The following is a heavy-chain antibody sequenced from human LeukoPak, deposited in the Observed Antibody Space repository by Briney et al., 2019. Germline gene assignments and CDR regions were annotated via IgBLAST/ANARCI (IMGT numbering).Heavy chain of an antibody. J-gene: IGHJ5*01. CDR3: ARGRSRVTIFGVALNWLDS. Sequence: SETLSLTCAVYGGSFSNYDWTWIRQPPGKGLEWICEIHHSGRTNYNPSLKSRITISADTSKKQFSLRLSSVTAADTAVYYCARGRSRVTIFGVALNWLDSWGQGNLVTVSS. D-gene: IGHD3-3*01. CDR2: IHHSGRT. V-gene: IGHV4-34*01. CDR1: GGSFSNYD.